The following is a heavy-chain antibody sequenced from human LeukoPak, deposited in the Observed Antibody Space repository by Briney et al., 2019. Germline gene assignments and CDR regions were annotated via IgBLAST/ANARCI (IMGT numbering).Heavy chain of an antibody. D-gene: IGHD3-22*01. J-gene: IGHJ4*02. Sequence: GGSLRLSCAASGFTFSSYAMHWVRQAPGKGLEYVSAISSNGGSTYYANSVKGRFTISRDNSKNTLYLQMGSLRAEDMAVYYCASYYYDRSGLIAHYWGQGTLVTVSS. CDR3: ASYYYDRSGLIAHY. CDR2: ISSNGGST. CDR1: GFTFSSYA. V-gene: IGHV3-64*01.